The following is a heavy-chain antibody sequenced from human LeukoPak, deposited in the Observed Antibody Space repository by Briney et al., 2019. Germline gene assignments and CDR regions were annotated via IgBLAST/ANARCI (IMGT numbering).Heavy chain of an antibody. CDR2: ISTSGSSI. Sequence: GGSLRLSCAASGFTFSSYEMNWVRQAPGKGLEWVSYISTSGSSIYYADSVKGRFSISRDNAKNSLYLQMNSLRAEDTAVYYCARGQAPIFFTVSYYFDYWGQGTLVTVSS. V-gene: IGHV3-48*03. D-gene: IGHD2-2*02. J-gene: IGHJ4*02. CDR1: GFTFSSYE. CDR3: ARGQAPIFFTVSYYFDY.